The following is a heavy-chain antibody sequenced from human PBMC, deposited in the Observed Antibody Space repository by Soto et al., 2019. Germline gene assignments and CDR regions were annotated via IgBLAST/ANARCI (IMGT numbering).Heavy chain of an antibody. CDR3: ARKAAVVGSAVYYGMDV. D-gene: IGHD6-25*01. CDR1: GYPFTSYS. Sequence: QVQLVQSGAEVKEPGASVKVSCKASGYPFTSYSFSWVRQAPGQGLEWMGWSSAYNGDTRYAQKFQGRVTMTADPYTDTAYMELRNLRSDDTGVYYCARKAAVVGSAVYYGMDVWGQGTMVTVS. V-gene: IGHV1-18*04. J-gene: IGHJ6*02. CDR2: SSAYNGDT.